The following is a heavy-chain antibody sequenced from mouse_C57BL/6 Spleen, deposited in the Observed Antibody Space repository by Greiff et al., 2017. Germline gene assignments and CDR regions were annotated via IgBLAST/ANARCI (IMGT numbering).Heavy chain of an antibody. Sequence: VMLVESGGDLVKPGGSLKLSCAASGFTFSSYGMSWVRQTPDKRLEWVATISSGGSYTYYPDSVKGRFTISRDNAKNTLYLQMSSLKSEDTAMYYCARASSFFDYWGQGTTLTVSS. V-gene: IGHV5-6*02. CDR1: GFTFSSYG. CDR2: ISSGGSYT. J-gene: IGHJ2*01. CDR3: ARASSFFDY. D-gene: IGHD1-3*01.